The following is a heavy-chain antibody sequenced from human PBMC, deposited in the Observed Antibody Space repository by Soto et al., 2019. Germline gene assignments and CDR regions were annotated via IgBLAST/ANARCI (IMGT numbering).Heavy chain of an antibody. J-gene: IGHJ4*02. D-gene: IGHD2-21*01. CDR1: GFSFSTYG. V-gene: IGHV3-33*01. Sequence: QVNLEESGGGVVQPGRSLRLSCAASGFSFSTYGMHWVRQAPGKGLEWVALIWYDGSNKFYADSVKGRFTTSRDNSKNTLYLQMNSLRAEDTAVYYCARESISYGDYFDYWGQGALVTVSS. CDR2: IWYDGSNK. CDR3: ARESISYGDYFDY.